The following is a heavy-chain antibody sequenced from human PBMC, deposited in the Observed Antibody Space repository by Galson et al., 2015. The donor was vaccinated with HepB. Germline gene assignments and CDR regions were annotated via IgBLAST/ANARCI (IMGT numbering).Heavy chain of an antibody. V-gene: IGHV3-30-3*01. CDR1: GFTFSSYA. CDR3: ARPFTTDYDYVWGTSYYFDY. CDR2: ISYDGSNK. Sequence: SLRLSCAASGFTFSSYAMHWVRQAPGKGLEWVAVISYDGSNKYYAGSVKGRFTISRDNSKNTLYLQMNSLRAEDTAVYYCARPFTTDYDYVWGTSYYFDYWGQGTLVTVSS. J-gene: IGHJ4*02. D-gene: IGHD3-16*01.